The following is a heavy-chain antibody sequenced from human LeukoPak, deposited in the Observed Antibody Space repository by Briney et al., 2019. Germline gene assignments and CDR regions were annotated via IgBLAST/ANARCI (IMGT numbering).Heavy chain of an antibody. CDR3: ARVMGMYSSSWPFDY. CDR2: ISSSSSTI. D-gene: IGHD6-13*01. J-gene: IGHJ4*02. V-gene: IGHV3-48*01. CDR1: GFTFSSYS. Sequence: GGSLRLSCAASGFTFSSYSMNWVSQAPGNGLEWDSYISSSSSTIYYADSVKGRFTISRDNTKNSLYLQMNSLRAEDTAVYYCARVMGMYSSSWPFDYWGQGTLVTVSS.